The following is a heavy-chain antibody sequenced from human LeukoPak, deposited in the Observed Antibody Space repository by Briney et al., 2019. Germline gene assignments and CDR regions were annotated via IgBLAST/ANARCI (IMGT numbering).Heavy chain of an antibody. CDR3: ARAQRGGGLIDY. CDR2: ISSSGSTI. Sequence: GGSLRLSCAASGFTFSDYYMSWIRQAPGKGLEWVSYISSSGSTIYYADSVKGQFTISRDNSKNTLYLQMNSLRAEDTAVYYCARAQRGGGLIDYWGHGTLVTVSS. J-gene: IGHJ4*01. CDR1: GFTFSDYY. V-gene: IGHV3-11*04. D-gene: IGHD6-25*01.